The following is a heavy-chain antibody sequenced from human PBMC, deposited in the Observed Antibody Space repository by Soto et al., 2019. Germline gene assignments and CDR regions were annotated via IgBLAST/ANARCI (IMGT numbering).Heavy chain of an antibody. J-gene: IGHJ4*02. CDR2: ISSSSSYI. D-gene: IGHD5-12*01. CDR1: GFTFSSYS. V-gene: IGHV3-21*01. CDR3: ARLTEGLRRGYSGYYYFLLVY. Sequence: EVQLVESGGGLVKPGGSLRLSCAASGFTFSSYSMNWVRQAPGKGLEWVSSISSSSSYIYYADSVKGRFTISRDNANNSVDLQMNSLRAEDTAVYYCARLTEGLRRGYSGYYYFLLVYWVQGTLVTVSS.